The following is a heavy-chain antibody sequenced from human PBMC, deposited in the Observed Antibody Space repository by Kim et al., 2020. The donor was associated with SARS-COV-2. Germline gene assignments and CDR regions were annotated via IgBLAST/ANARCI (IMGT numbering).Heavy chain of an antibody. Sequence: YADSGKGRLTISRDNSKNTLYLQMNSLRAEDTAVYYCAKDRVVVPAAYDYWGQGTLVTVSS. J-gene: IGHJ4*02. CDR3: AKDRVVVPAAYDY. D-gene: IGHD2-2*01. V-gene: IGHV3-23*01.